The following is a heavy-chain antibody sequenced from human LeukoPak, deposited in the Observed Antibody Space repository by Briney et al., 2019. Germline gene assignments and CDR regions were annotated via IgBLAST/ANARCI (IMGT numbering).Heavy chain of an antibody. CDR3: AREKDSSSLGNSFDY. V-gene: IGHV1-69*05. CDR2: LIPLFGTA. Sequence: SVKVSCKPSGGTFSSYTISWVRQAPGQGLEWMGGLIPLFGTANYAQKFQGRVTMTRDTSTSTVYMELSSLRSEDTALYYCAREKDSSSLGNSFDYWGQGTLVTVSS. D-gene: IGHD6-6*01. CDR1: GGTFSSYT. J-gene: IGHJ4*02.